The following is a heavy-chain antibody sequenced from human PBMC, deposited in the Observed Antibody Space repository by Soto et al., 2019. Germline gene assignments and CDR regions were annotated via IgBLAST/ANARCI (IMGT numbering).Heavy chain of an antibody. D-gene: IGHD1-20*01. Sequence: PWGSRRLSGAASGCTFSNYWMSWVRQAPGAGLEWVANIKQDGNEKYYVDSVKGRFTISRDNAKNLLYLQMNSLQAEDTALYFCARANPGWYNGHCWFDPWGKEPLVTVSS. CDR2: IKQDGNEK. CDR1: GCTFSNYW. V-gene: IGHV3-7*03. J-gene: IGHJ5*02. CDR3: ARANPGWYNGHCWFDP.